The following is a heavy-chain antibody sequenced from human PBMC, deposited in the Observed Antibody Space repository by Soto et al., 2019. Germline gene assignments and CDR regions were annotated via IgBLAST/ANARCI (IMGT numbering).Heavy chain of an antibody. CDR2: ISAYNGNT. J-gene: IGHJ6*02. Sequence: ASVKVSCKASGYTFTSYGISWVRQAPGQGLEWMGWISAYNGNTNYAQKLQGRVTMTTDTSTSTAYMELRSLRSDDTAMYYCATTVTAYYYYGMDVWGQGTTVTVSS. CDR1: GYTFTSYG. D-gene: IGHD4-4*01. V-gene: IGHV1-18*04. CDR3: ATTVTAYYYYGMDV.